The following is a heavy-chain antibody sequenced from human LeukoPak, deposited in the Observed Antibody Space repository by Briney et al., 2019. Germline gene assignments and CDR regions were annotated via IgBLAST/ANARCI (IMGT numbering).Heavy chain of an antibody. CDR3: ARGEGATRNWFDP. Sequence: ASVKVSCXASGYTFTTYYIHWVRQAPGQGLEWMGRINPNSGGTNYAQKFQGRVTMTRDTSINTAHMELTRLRSDDTAIYYCARGEGATRNWFDPWGQGTLVTVSS. V-gene: IGHV1-2*06. D-gene: IGHD3-16*01. CDR2: INPNSGGT. CDR1: GYTFTTYY. J-gene: IGHJ5*02.